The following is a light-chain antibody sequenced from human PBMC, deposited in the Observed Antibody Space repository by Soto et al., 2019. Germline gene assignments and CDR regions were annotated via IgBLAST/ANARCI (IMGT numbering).Light chain of an antibody. J-gene: IGLJ1*01. CDR3: CSYAGTYTFD. V-gene: IGLV2-11*01. Sequence: QSVLTQPRSVSGSPGQSVTISCTGTSSDVGGYNYVSWYQQHPGKAPKVMIYDVSKRPSGVPDRFSGSKSGNTASLTISGLQAEDEADYYCCSYAGTYTFDFGTGTKDTVL. CDR1: SSDVGGYNY. CDR2: DVS.